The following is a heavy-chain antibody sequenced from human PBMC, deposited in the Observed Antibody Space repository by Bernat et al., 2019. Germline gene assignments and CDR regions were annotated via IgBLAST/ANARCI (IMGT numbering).Heavy chain of an antibody. J-gene: IGHJ4*02. V-gene: IGHV1-24*01. Sequence: QVQLVQSGAEVKKPGASVKVSCKVSGYTLTELSMHWVRQAPGKGLEWMGGFDPEDGETIYAQKFRGRVTMTEDTSTDTAYMELSSLRSEDTAVYYCATDSSSSWYVPPYFDYWGQGTLVTVSS. CDR2: FDPEDGET. D-gene: IGHD6-13*01. CDR3: ATDSSSSWYVPPYFDY. CDR1: GYTLTELS.